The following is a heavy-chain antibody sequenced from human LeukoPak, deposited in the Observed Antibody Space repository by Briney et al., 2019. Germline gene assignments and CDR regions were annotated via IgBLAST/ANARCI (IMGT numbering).Heavy chain of an antibody. Sequence: GGSLRLSCAASGFTFSSYAMHWVRQAPGKGLEWVAVISYDGSNKYYADSVKGQFTISRDNSKNTLYLQMNSLRAEDTAVYYCARDFRKRIAVAGTFDYWGQGTLVTVSS. V-gene: IGHV3-30*04. D-gene: IGHD6-19*01. CDR2: ISYDGSNK. CDR3: ARDFRKRIAVAGTFDY. CDR1: GFTFSSYA. J-gene: IGHJ4*02.